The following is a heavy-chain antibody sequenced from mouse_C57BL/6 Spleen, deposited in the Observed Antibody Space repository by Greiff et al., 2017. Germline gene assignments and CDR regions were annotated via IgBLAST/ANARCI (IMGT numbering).Heavy chain of an antibody. V-gene: IGHV1-18*01. D-gene: IGHD1-1*01. Sequence: VHVKQSGPELVKPGASVKIPCKASGYTFTDYNMDWVKQSHGKSLEWIGDINPNNGGTIYNQKFKGKATLTVDKSSSTAYMELRSLTSEDTAVYYCARRDYGSHYFDYWGQGTTLTVSS. CDR2: INPNNGGT. CDR3: ARRDYGSHYFDY. CDR1: GYTFTDYN. J-gene: IGHJ2*01.